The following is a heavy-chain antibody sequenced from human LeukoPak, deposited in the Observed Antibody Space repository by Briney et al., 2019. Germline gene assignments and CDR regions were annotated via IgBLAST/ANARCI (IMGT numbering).Heavy chain of an antibody. D-gene: IGHD6-19*01. CDR2: IYSGGST. V-gene: IGHV3-66*01. Sequence: GGSLRLSCAASGFTVSSNYMNWVRQAPGKGLEWVSVIYSGGSTYYADSVKGRFTISRDNSKNTLYLQMNSLRAEDTAVYYCARAVAGYFDYWGQGTLVTVSS. CDR3: ARAVAGYFDY. CDR1: GFTVSSNY. J-gene: IGHJ4*02.